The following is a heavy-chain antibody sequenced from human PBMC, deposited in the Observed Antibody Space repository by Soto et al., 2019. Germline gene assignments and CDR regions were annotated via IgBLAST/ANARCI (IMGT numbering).Heavy chain of an antibody. CDR1: GFTFSSYA. J-gene: IGHJ2*01. V-gene: IGHV3-23*01. D-gene: IGHD2-8*02. CDR3: AKATGVSSPRYWYFDL. Sequence: EVQVLESGGGLVQPGGSLRLSCTASGFTFSSYAMSWVRQTPGKGLEWVSAISGRGNSTYYADSVKGRFTISRDNSKNILYLQMNSLRAEDTAVFHCAKATGVSSPRYWYFDLWGRGTLVTVSS. CDR2: ISGRGNST.